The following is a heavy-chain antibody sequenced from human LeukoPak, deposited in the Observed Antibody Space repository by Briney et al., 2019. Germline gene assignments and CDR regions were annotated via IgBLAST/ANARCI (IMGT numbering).Heavy chain of an antibody. CDR3: ARHGGEVWFGPFDY. D-gene: IGHD3-10*01. Sequence: PSETLSLTCTVSGYSISSGYYWGWIRQPPGKGLEWIGSIYHSGSTYYNPSLKSRVTISVDTSKNQFSLKLSSVTAADTAVYYCARHGGEVWFGPFDYWGQGTLVTVSS. CDR1: GYSISSGYY. V-gene: IGHV4-38-2*02. CDR2: IYHSGST. J-gene: IGHJ4*02.